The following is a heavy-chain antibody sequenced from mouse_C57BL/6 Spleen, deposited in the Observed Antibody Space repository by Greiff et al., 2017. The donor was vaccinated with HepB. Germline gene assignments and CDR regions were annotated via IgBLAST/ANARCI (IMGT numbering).Heavy chain of an antibody. CDR3: ARGKGGLFDY. D-gene: IGHD1-1*02. CDR2: IDPSDSYT. CDR1: GYTFTSYW. V-gene: IGHV1-50*01. J-gene: IGHJ2*01. Sequence: QVQLKQPGAELVKPGASVKLSCKASGYTFTSYWMQWVKQRPGQGLEWIGEIDPSDSYTNYNQKFKGKATLTVDTSSSTAYMQLSSLTSEDSAVYYCARGKGGLFDYWGQGTTLTVSS.